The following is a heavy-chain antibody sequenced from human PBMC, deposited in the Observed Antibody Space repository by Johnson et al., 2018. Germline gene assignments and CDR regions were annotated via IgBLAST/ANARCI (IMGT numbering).Heavy chain of an antibody. CDR3: ARDDV. CDR1: GGSISSYY. Sequence: QVQLQESGPGLVKPSETLSLSCTVSGGSISSYYWSWIRQPPGKGLEWIGYIYSSGSTNYNPSLTSRVTISVDTSKNQFSLKLSSVKAADTAVYYWARDDVWGEGTTVTVSS. V-gene: IGHV4-59*01. J-gene: IGHJ6*04. CDR2: IYSSGST.